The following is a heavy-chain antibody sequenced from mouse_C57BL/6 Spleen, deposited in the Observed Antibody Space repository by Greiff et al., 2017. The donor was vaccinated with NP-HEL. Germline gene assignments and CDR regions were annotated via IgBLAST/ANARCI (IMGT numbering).Heavy chain of an antibody. J-gene: IGHJ2*01. Sequence: VQLQQPGTELVKPGASVKLSCKASGYTFTSYWMHWVKQRPGQGLEWIGNINPSNGGTNYNEKFKSKATLTVDKSSSTAYMQLSSLTSEDSAVYYCAREGYYGSSYVFPFDYWGQGTTLTVSS. CDR2: INPSNGGT. CDR3: AREGYYGSSYVFPFDY. D-gene: IGHD1-1*01. V-gene: IGHV1-53*01. CDR1: GYTFTSYW.